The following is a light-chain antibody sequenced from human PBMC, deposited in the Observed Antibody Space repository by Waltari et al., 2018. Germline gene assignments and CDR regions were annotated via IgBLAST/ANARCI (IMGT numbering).Light chain of an antibody. CDR2: DVS. CDR3: CSYAGTYTFFV. Sequence: QSALTQPRSVSGSPGQSVTISCTGSRSDVGGYNTISRYHQFPGKGPKLLIYDVSNRLSGVPDRFSGSKSGNTASLTISGLQAEDEAAYYCCSYAGTYTFFVFGSGTEVTVL. V-gene: IGLV2-11*01. J-gene: IGLJ1*01. CDR1: RSDVGGYNT.